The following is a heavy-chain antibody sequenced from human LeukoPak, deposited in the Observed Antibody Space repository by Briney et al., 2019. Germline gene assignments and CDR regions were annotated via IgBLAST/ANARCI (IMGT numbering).Heavy chain of an antibody. Sequence: PSETLSLTCAVYGGSFSGYYWSWIRQPPGKGLEWIGYIYYSGSTNYNPSLKSRVTISVDTSKNQFSLKLSSVTAADTAVYYCAREDGYNLFDYWGQGTLVTVSS. CDR1: GGSFSGYY. J-gene: IGHJ4*02. CDR2: IYYSGST. V-gene: IGHV4-59*01. CDR3: AREDGYNLFDY. D-gene: IGHD5-24*01.